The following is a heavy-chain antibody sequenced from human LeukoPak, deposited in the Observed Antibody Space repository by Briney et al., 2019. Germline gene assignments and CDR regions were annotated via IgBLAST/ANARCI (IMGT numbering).Heavy chain of an antibody. V-gene: IGHV3-11*01. CDR2: ISSSGSTK. CDR3: AKPPTNYGDYRYYFDY. D-gene: IGHD4-17*01. Sequence: PGGSLRLSCAASGFTFSDYYMSWIRQAPGKGLEWVSYISSSGSTKYYADSVKGRFTISRDNAKNSYLQMNSLRAEDTAVYYCAKPPTNYGDYRYYFDYWGQGTLVTVSS. CDR1: GFTFSDYY. J-gene: IGHJ4*02.